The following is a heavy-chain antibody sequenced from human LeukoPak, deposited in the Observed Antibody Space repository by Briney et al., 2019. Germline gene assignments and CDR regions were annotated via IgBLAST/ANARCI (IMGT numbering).Heavy chain of an antibody. CDR3: ARGGIQVSGIDEFDY. CDR1: GFTFSTYA. J-gene: IGHJ4*02. CDR2: IWYDGSEQ. V-gene: IGHV3-33*01. Sequence: PGGSLRLSCAASGFTFSTYAIHWVRQAPGKGLEWVAVIWYDGSEQYYADSVKGRFIISRDNSKSTSDLQMNSLRAEDTAVYYCARGGIQVSGIDEFDYWGQGTLVTVSS. D-gene: IGHD6-19*01.